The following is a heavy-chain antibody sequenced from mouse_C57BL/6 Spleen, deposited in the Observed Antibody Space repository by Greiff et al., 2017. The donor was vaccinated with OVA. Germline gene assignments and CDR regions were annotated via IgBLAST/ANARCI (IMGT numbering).Heavy chain of an antibody. J-gene: IGHJ4*01. D-gene: IGHD2-2*01. Sequence: QVQLQQPGAELVMPGASVKLSCKASGYTFTSYWMHWVKQRPGQGLEWIGEIDPSDSYTNYNQKFKGKSTLTVDKSSSTAYMQLSSLTSADSAVYYCARGDYGYDGYAMDYWGQGTSVTVSS. CDR3: ARGDYGYDGYAMDY. CDR1: GYTFTSYW. V-gene: IGHV1-69*01. CDR2: IDPSDSYT.